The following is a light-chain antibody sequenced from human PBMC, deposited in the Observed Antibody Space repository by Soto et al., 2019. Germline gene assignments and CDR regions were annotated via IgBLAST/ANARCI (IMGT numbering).Light chain of an antibody. Sequence: QPVLTQPPSASGTPGQRVTISCSGSSSNIGNHYVYWYQQLPGTAPKLLIYKNNLRPSGVPDRFSGSKSGTSASLAISGLRSEDEADYTCASWDDSLSAVVFGGGTKLTVL. CDR1: SSNIGNHY. CDR2: KNN. V-gene: IGLV1-47*01. CDR3: ASWDDSLSAVV. J-gene: IGLJ2*01.